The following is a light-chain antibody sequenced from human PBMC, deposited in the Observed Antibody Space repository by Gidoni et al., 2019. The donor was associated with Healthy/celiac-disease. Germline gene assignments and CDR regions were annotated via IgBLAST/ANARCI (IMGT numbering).Light chain of an antibody. V-gene: IGLV2-11*01. CDR2: DVS. J-gene: IGLJ2*01. CDR3: YAYAGSYAHVV. CDR1: SSDVGGYNY. Sequence: QSALTQPRSVSGSPGQSVTISCTGTSSDVGGYNYVSWYQQHPGKAPRLVIYDVSKRPSGVPDRFSGSKSGNTASLTITGLQAKDEADYYCYAYAGSYAHVVFGGGTKLTVL.